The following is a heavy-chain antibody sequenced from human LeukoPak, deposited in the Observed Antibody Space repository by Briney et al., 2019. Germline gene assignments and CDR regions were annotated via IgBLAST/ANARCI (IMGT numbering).Heavy chain of an antibody. CDR3: ARAIVGTENFDY. Sequence: PGGSLRLSCAASGFSFSGSAMHWVRQAPGKGLEWVAVVSHDGSTQYYTDSVRGRFTISRDNSKSTFYLQMNRLRTDDTAVYYCARAIVGTENFDYWGQGTLVTVSS. D-gene: IGHD5-12*01. CDR1: GFSFSGSA. V-gene: IGHV3-30*10. CDR2: VSHDGSTQ. J-gene: IGHJ4*02.